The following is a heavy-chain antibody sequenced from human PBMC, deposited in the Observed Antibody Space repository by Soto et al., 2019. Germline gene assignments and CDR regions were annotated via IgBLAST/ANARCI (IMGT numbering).Heavy chain of an antibody. CDR1: GYTFTSYG. D-gene: IGHD3-10*01. V-gene: IGHV1-18*01. CDR3: ARDWTYYYGSGSYSNFDY. CDR2: ISAYNGNT. Sequence: ASVKVSCKASGYTFTSYGISWVRQAPGQGLEWMGWISAYNGNTNYAQKLQGRVTMTTDTSTSTAYMELRSLRSDDTAVYYCARDWTYYYGSGSYSNFDYWGQGTLVTVS. J-gene: IGHJ4*02.